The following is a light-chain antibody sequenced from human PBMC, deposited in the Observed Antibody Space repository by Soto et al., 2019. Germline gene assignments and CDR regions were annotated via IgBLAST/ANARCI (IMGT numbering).Light chain of an antibody. CDR3: QQYYNWPRT. CDR2: DAS. CDR1: HGVSSN. V-gene: IGKV3-15*01. J-gene: IGKJ1*01. Sequence: EVVMTQSPATLSVSPGERATLSCRASHGVSSNLAWYQQKLGQAPRLLIYDASARATGIPARFSGGGSGTEFTLTISSLQSEDFAVYYCQQYYNWPRTFGQGTKVEI.